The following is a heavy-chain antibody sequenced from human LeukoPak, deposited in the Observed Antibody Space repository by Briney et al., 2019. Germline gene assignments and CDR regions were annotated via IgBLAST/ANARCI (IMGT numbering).Heavy chain of an antibody. CDR3: ARGQLVSGYCSGGSCYLFDY. D-gene: IGHD2-15*01. V-gene: IGHV1-2*02. CDR1: GYTFTGYY. Sequence: ASVKVSCKASGYTFTGYYMHWVRQAPGQGLEWMGWINPNSGGTNYAQKFQGRVTMTRDTSISTAYMELSRLRSDDTAVYYCARGQLVSGYCSGGSCYLFDYWGQGTLVTVSS. CDR2: INPNSGGT. J-gene: IGHJ4*02.